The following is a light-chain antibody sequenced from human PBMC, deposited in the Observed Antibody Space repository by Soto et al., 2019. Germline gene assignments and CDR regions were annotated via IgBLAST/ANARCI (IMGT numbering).Light chain of an antibody. CDR2: DAS. J-gene: IGKJ5*01. CDR3: QQRSNWHT. Sequence: EIVMTQSPATLPVSPVGRATLSFRASQSVSSNLAWYQQKPGQAPRLLIYDASNRATGIPARFSGSGSGTDFTLTISSLEPEDFAVYYCQQRSNWHTFGQGTRLEI. CDR1: QSVSSN. V-gene: IGKV3D-11*02.